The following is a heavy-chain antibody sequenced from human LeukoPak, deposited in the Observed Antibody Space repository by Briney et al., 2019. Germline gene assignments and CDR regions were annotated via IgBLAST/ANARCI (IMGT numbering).Heavy chain of an antibody. CDR1: GFTFSSYM. CDR2: IKPDGGEK. J-gene: IGHJ3*02. V-gene: IGHV3-7*01. D-gene: IGHD3-3*01. CDR3: ARDAEYYDFWSGYYGDAFDI. Sequence: PGESLRLSCAASGFTFSSYMMTWVRQAPGKGLEWVANIKPDGGEKFYVDSVRGRFTISRDNAKNSLYLQMNSLRAEDTAVYYCARDAEYYDFWSGYYGDAFDIWGQGTMVTVSS.